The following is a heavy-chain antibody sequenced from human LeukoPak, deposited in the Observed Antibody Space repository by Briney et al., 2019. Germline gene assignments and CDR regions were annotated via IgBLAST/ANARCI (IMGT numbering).Heavy chain of an antibody. V-gene: IGHV3-74*01. D-gene: IGHD4-17*01. J-gene: IGHJ4*02. Sequence: GGSLRLSCAASGFTSSSYWMHWVRQAPGKGLVWVSRINSDGSSTSYADSVKGRFTISRDNAKNTLYLQMNSLRAEDTAVYYCARDYGDYSYYFDYWGQGTLVTVSS. CDR3: ARDYGDYSYYFDY. CDR2: INSDGSST. CDR1: GFTSSSYW.